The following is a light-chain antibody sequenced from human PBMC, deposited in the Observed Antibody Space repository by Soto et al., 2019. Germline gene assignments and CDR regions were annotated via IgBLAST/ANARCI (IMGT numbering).Light chain of an antibody. CDR3: KQYNNWRT. Sequence: EIVMQQSHATLSVSPGASSALSCRASQSVNNNLAWYQQTPGQDPRLLIHAISTRATGVPARFSGSGSGTEFTLTISSLQSEDFALYYCKQYNNWRTFGQGTKVDIK. J-gene: IGKJ1*01. CDR1: QSVNNN. V-gene: IGKV3-15*01. CDR2: AIS.